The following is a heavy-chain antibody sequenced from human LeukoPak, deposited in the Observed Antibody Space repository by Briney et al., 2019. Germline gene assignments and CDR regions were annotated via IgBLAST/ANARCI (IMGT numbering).Heavy chain of an antibody. Sequence: GGSLRLSCAASGFTFSSYWMHWVRQAPGKGLVWVSRIYSDGISTSYADSVKGRFTISRDNAKNTLYLQMTSLRAEDTAVYNCAKTAYCGTDCYSWYFDDWGQGTLVTVSS. J-gene: IGHJ4*02. CDR1: GFTFSSYW. CDR2: IYSDGIST. V-gene: IGHV3-74*01. CDR3: AKTAYCGTDCYSWYFDD. D-gene: IGHD2-21*02.